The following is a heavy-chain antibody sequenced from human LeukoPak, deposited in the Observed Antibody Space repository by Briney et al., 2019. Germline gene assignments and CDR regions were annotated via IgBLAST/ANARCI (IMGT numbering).Heavy chain of an antibody. CDR3: ARSSQYYSFDI. CDR1: GGSFSGYY. J-gene: IGHJ3*02. Sequence: PSETLSLTCAVYGGSFSGYYWSWIRQPPGKGLEWIGEINHSGSTNYNPSLKSRVTISVDTSKNQFSLKLSSVTAADTAVYYCARSSQYYSFDIWGQGTMVTVSS. V-gene: IGHV4-34*01. CDR2: INHSGST. D-gene: IGHD3-10*01.